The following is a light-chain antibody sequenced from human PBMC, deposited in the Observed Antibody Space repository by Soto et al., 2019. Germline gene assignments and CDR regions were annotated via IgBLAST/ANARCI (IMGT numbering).Light chain of an antibody. V-gene: IGKV1-5*01. CDR1: RGISKS. CDR2: GAT. CDR3: QQSSAFPCT. J-gene: IGKJ2*02. Sequence: IQMTQSTSSMSASVGDRLTITCRASRGISKSLAWYQQTPGKAPKLLLRGATTLHRGVPSRFSGGGAGTEFSLTISSLQPEDFATYYCQQSSAFPCTFAQGTKL.